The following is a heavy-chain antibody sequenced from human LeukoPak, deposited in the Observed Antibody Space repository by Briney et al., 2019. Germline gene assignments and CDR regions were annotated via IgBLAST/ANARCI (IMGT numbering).Heavy chain of an antibody. CDR3: ASQGHHGKIVGTTLSYFYMDV. J-gene: IGHJ6*03. V-gene: IGHV4-4*07. Sequence: PSETLSLTCTVSGGSISSYYWSWIRQPAGKGLEWIGRIYTSGSTNYNPSLKSRVTISVDTSKNQFSLKLSSATATDTAFYYCASQGHHGKIVGTTLSYFYMDVWGKGTTVTVSS. D-gene: IGHD1-26*01. CDR1: GGSISSYY. CDR2: IYTSGST.